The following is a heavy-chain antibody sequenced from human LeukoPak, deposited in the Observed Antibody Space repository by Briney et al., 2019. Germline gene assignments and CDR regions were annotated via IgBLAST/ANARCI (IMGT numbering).Heavy chain of an antibody. CDR3: ARGGVAGTSYFDY. V-gene: IGHV3-66*01. CDR2: IYSGGST. Sequence: TGGSLRLSCAASGFTVSSNYMSWVRQAPGKGLEWVSVIYSGGSTYYADSVKGRVTISRDNSKNTLYLQMNSLRAEDTAVYYCARGGVAGTSYFDYWGQGTLVTVSS. CDR1: GFTVSSNY. J-gene: IGHJ4*02. D-gene: IGHD6-19*01.